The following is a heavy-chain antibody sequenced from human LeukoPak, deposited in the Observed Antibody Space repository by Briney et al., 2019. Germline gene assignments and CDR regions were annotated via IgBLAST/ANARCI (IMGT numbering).Heavy chain of an antibody. Sequence: GGSLRLSCATSGXTFSNYWMSWVRQAPGKGLESVANINQDGSEEYYVDSVRGRFTISRDNAKNSLYLQMNSLRAEDTAVYYCARPYDSNRDHSGYGYWGRGTLVTVSS. V-gene: IGHV3-7*02. CDR2: INQDGSEE. CDR3: ARPYDSNRDHSGYGY. D-gene: IGHD5-12*01. J-gene: IGHJ4*02. CDR1: GXTFSNYW.